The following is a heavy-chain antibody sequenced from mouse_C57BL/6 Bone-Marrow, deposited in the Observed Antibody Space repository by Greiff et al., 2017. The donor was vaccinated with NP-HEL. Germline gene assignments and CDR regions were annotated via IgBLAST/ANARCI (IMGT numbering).Heavy chain of an antibody. CDR3: ARDTANWSYAMDY. CDR2: IDPSDSYT. D-gene: IGHD4-1*01. Sequence: QVQLQQPGAELVMPGASVKLSCKASGYTFTSYWMHWVKQRPGQGLECIGEIDPSDSYTNYNQKFKGKSTLTVDKSSSTAYMQLSSLTSEDSAVYYCARDTANWSYAMDYWGQGTSVTVSS. V-gene: IGHV1-69*01. J-gene: IGHJ4*01. CDR1: GYTFTSYW.